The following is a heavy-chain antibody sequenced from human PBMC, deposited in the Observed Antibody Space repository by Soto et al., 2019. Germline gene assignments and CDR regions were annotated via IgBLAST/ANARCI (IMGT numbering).Heavy chain of an antibody. CDR3: ARVQSRRGMDL. V-gene: IGHV1-18*01. CDR2: ISAYNGNA. Sequence: QVQLVQSGAEVKRPGASVKVSCKASGYTFASYGVTWVRQAPGQGLEWMGWISAYNGNANYTQNLQGRVTMTTETSTSTAYMELRSLISDDTAVYYCARVQSRRGMDLWGQGTTVTVSS. J-gene: IGHJ6*02. CDR1: GYTFASYG.